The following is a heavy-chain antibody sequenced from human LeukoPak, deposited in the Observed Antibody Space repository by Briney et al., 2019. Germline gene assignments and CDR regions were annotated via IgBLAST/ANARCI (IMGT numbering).Heavy chain of an antibody. CDR2: ISYDGSNK. D-gene: IGHD2-2*02. Sequence: PGGSLRLSCAASGFTFSSYAMHWVRQAPGKGLEWVAVISYDGSNKYCADSVKGRFTISRDNSKNTLYLQMNSLRAEDTAVYYCARAQTVDEDIVVVPAAIRGYYYYYMDVWGKGTTVTVSS. CDR1: GFTFSSYA. CDR3: ARAQTVDEDIVVVPAAIRGYYYYYMDV. J-gene: IGHJ6*03. V-gene: IGHV3-30-3*01.